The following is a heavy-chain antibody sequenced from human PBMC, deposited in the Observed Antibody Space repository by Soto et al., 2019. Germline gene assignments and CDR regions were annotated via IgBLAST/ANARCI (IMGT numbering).Heavy chain of an antibody. V-gene: IGHV3-15*01. J-gene: IGHJ6*03. Sequence: GGSLRLSCAASGFTFSNAWMSWVRQAPGKGLEWVGRIKSKTDGGTTDYAAPVKGRFTISRDDSKNTLYLQMNSLKTEDTAVYYCTTGEDNWNYSPSFEENYYMDVWGKGTTVTVSS. CDR2: IKSKTDGGTT. CDR1: GFTFSNAW. D-gene: IGHD1-7*01. CDR3: TTGEDNWNYSPSFEENYYMDV.